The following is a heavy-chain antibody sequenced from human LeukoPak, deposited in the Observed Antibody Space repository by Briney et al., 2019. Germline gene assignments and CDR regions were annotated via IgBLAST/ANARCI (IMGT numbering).Heavy chain of an antibody. J-gene: IGHJ6*02. D-gene: IGHD6-19*01. V-gene: IGHV3-23*01. CDR2: ISGSGGST. Sequence: GGSLRLSCAVSGFTFNNYGMSWVRQAPGKGLEWVSAISGSGGSTYYADSVKGRFTISRDNSKNTLYLQMNSLRAEDTAVYYCAKDRDSSGWYVFGYYYYGMDVWGQGTTVTVSS. CDR1: GFTFNNYG. CDR3: AKDRDSSGWYVFGYYYYGMDV.